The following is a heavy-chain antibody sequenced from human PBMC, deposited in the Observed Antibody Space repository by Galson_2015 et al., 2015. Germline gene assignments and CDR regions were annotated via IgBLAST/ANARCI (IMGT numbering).Heavy chain of an antibody. CDR1: GGSFSGYY. D-gene: IGHD2-15*01. V-gene: IGHV4-34*01. J-gene: IGHJ3*02. Sequence: SETLSLTCAVYGGSFSGYYWSWIRQPPGKGLEWIGEINHSGSTNYNPSLKSRVTISVDTSKNQFSLKLSSVTAADTAVYYCARQYCSGGSCYSGAFDIWGQGTMVTVSS. CDR2: INHSGST. CDR3: ARQYCSGGSCYSGAFDI.